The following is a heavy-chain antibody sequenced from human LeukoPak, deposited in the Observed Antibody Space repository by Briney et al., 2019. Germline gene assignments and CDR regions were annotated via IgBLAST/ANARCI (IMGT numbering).Heavy chain of an antibody. V-gene: IGHV3-48*02. CDR3: ARARTSYGSGSSYHDY. Sequence: GGSLRLSCAASGFTFSGYSMNWVRQAPGKGLEWASYISSSSSTIYYADSVKGRFTISRDNAKNSLYLQMNSLRDEDTAVYYCARARTSYGSGSSYHDYWGQGTLVTVSS. J-gene: IGHJ4*02. CDR2: ISSSSSTI. D-gene: IGHD3-10*01. CDR1: GFTFSGYS.